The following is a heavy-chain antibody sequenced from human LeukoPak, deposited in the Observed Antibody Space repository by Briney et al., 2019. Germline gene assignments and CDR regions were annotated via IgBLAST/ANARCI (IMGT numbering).Heavy chain of an antibody. CDR2: INHPGST. J-gene: IGHJ6*03. D-gene: IGHD2-8*01. Sequence: SETLSLTCAVYGGSFSGYYWSWIRQPPGKGLEWIGEINHPGSTNYNPSLKSRITISVDTSKNQFSLKLSSVTAADTAVYYCARANWQSYYYYMDVWGKGTTVTISS. CDR3: ARANWQSYYYYMDV. V-gene: IGHV4-34*01. CDR1: GGSFSGYY.